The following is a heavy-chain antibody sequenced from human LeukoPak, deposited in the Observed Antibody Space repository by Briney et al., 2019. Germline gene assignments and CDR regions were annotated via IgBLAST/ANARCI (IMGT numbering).Heavy chain of an antibody. CDR1: GFTFSSYS. V-gene: IGHV3-48*01. D-gene: IGHD6-6*01. J-gene: IGHJ5*02. CDR2: IGGRGSNI. CDR3: AKDSSSSINWFDP. Sequence: HPGGSLRLSCAASGFTFSSYSMNWVRQAPGKGLEWVSYIGGRGSNICYADSVKGRFTISRDNAKNSVNLQMNSLRAEDTAVYYCAKDSSSSINWFDPWGQGTLVTVSS.